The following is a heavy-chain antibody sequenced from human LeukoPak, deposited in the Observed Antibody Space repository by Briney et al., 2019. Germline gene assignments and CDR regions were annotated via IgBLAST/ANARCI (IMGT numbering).Heavy chain of an antibody. CDR3: ATTYYDYVWGSYRLVARTFDL. J-gene: IGHJ2*01. Sequence: SETLSLTCTVSGGSISSSSYYWGWIRQPPGKGLEWIGSIYYSGSTYYNPSLRSRVTISVDTSKNQFSLKLSSVTAADTAAYYCATTYYDYVWGSYRLVARTFDLWAVAPWSLSPQ. CDR1: GGSISSSSYY. V-gene: IGHV4-39*01. CDR2: IYYSGST. D-gene: IGHD3-16*02.